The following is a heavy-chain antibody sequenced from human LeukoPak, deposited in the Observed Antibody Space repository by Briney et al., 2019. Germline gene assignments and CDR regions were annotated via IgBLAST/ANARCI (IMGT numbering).Heavy chain of an antibody. CDR2: MNPNSGNT. Sequence: GASVKVSCKASGYTFTSYDINWVRQATGQGLEWMGWMNPNSGNTGYAQKFQGRVTMTTDTSTSTAYMELRSLRSDDTAVYYCARVYNYYDTSGYYLGNYFDHWGRGTLVTVSS. CDR1: GYTFTSYD. D-gene: IGHD3-22*01. V-gene: IGHV1-8*01. CDR3: ARVYNYYDTSGYYLGNYFDH. J-gene: IGHJ4*02.